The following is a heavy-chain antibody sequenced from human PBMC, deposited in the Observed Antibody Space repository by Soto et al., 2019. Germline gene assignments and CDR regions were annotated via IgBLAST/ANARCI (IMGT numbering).Heavy chain of an antibody. CDR2: IYYSGST. CDR3: ARDLRITMVRGVIISWFDP. J-gene: IGHJ5*02. V-gene: IGHV4-30-4*01. D-gene: IGHD3-10*01. CDR1: GGSISSGDYY. Sequence: LSLTCAVSGGSISSGDYYWSWIRQPPGKGLEWIGYIYYSGSTYYNPSLKSRVTISVDTSKNQFSLKLSSVTAADTAVYYCARDLRITMVRGVIISWFDPWGQGTLVTVSS.